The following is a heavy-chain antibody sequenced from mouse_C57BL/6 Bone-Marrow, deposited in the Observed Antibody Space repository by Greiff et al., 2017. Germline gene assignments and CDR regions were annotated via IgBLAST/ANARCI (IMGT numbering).Heavy chain of an antibody. J-gene: IGHJ2*01. V-gene: IGHV14-4*01. CDR3: TTHLARKGFDY. Sequence: EVQLQQSGAELVRPGASVKLSCTASGFNIKDDYMHWVKQRPEQGLEWIGWIDPENGDTEYASKFQGKATITADTSSNTAYLQLSSLTSEDTAVYYSTTHLARKGFDYWGQGTTLTVSS. D-gene: IGHD1-2*01. CDR2: IDPENGDT. CDR1: GFNIKDDY.